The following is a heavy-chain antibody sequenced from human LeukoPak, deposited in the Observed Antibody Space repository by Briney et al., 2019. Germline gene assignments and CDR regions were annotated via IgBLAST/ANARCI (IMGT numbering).Heavy chain of an antibody. D-gene: IGHD2-2*01. CDR1: GFTFRSYR. CDR3: ARAGYCTSNSCYSPNFYYMDV. J-gene: IGHJ6*03. V-gene: IGHV3-7*01. Sequence: GGSLRLSWAASGFTFRSYRMSWVRQAPGKGLGWVANIKEDANEEYYVDSVRGRFIISRDNAKNSLFLQMYSLRADDTAVYYCARAGYCTSNSCYSPNFYYMDVWGKGTTVAVSS. CDR2: IKEDANEE.